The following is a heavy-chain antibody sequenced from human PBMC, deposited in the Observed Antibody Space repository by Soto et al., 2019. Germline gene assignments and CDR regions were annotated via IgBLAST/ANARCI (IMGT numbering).Heavy chain of an antibody. CDR2: IYATGTT. Sequence: SATLSLTCTVSGASISGFYWSWIRKSSGKGLEWIGRIYATGTTDYNPSLKSRVMMSVDTSKKQFSLKLRSVTAADTAVYYCVRDGTKTLRDWIDPWRQG. CDR1: GASISGFY. CDR3: VRDGTKTLRDWIDP. V-gene: IGHV4-4*07. D-gene: IGHD1-1*01. J-gene: IGHJ5*02.